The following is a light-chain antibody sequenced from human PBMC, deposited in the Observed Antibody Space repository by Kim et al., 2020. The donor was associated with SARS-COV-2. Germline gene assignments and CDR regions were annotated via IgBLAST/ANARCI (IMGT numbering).Light chain of an antibody. J-gene: IGKJ1*01. CDR2: GAS. Sequence: EIVLTQSPGTLSLSPGERATLSCRASQSISRNYLAWYQQKPGQAPRLLIYGASSRATGIPDRFSGSGSGTDFILTISRLEPEDFAVYYCQQCSTSPTWTFGQETKVDIK. CDR3: QQCSTSPTWT. CDR1: QSISRNY. V-gene: IGKV3-20*01.